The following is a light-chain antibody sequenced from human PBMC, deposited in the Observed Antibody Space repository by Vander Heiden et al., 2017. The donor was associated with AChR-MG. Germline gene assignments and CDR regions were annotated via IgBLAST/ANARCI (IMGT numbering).Light chain of an antibody. CDR1: SSNIGSNT. J-gene: IGLJ3*02. CDR2: SNN. V-gene: IGLV1-44*01. Sequence: QPVLTQPPSAPGTPGQTVTIPCSGSSSNIGSNTVNWYQQLPGRAPKLLIYSNNKRPSGVPDRFSGSKSGTSASLAISGLQSEDEADYYCASWDDSLNGPVFGGGTKLTVL. CDR3: ASWDDSLNGPV.